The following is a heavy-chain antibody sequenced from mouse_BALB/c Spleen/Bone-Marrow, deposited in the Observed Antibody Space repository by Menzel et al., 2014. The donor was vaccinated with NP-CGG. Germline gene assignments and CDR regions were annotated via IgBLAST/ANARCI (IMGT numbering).Heavy chain of an antibody. CDR1: GFTFSSFG. J-gene: IGHJ4*01. CDR2: ISSGSSTI. CDR3: ARGRPIYYGNLYAMDY. V-gene: IGHV5-17*02. Sequence: EVNVVESGGGLVQPGGSRKLSCAASGFTFSSFGMHWVRQAPEKGLEWVAYISSGSSTIYCADTVKGRFTISRDNPKNTLFLQMTSLRSEDTAMYYCARGRPIYYGNLYAMDYWGQGTSVTVSS. D-gene: IGHD2-1*01.